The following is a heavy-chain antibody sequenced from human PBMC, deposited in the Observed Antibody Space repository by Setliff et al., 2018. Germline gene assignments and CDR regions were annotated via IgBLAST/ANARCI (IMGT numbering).Heavy chain of an antibody. V-gene: IGHV4-39*01. J-gene: IGHJ6*03. CDR1: GGSISSSDFY. CDR2: IYYSGTT. Sequence: SETLSLTCTVSGGSISSSDFYWGWIRQPPGKGLEWIGSIYYSGTTYYNPSLKSPVTLSIDTSKNQFSLKLSSVTAADTAIYYCARHDARGYYYYMDVWGEGTTVTVSS. D-gene: IGHD3-10*01. CDR3: ARHDARGYYYYMDV.